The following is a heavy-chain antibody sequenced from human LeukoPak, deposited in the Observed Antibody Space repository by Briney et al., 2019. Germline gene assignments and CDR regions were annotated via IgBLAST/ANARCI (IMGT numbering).Heavy chain of an antibody. CDR1: GGSISSYY. CDR2: IYYSGST. V-gene: IGHV4-59*01. J-gene: IGHJ4*02. CDR3: ARDVSGWFDY. Sequence: SETLSLTCTVSGGSISSYYWSWLRQPPGKGLEWIGYIYYSGSTNYNPSLKSRVTISVDTSKNQFSLKLSSVTAADTAVYYCARDVSGWFDYWGQGTLVTVSS. D-gene: IGHD6-19*01.